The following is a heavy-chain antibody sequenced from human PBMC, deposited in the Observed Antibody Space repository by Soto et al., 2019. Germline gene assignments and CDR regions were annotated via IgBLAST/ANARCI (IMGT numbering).Heavy chain of an antibody. CDR1: GGSISSSNW. Sequence: SETLSLTCAVSGGSISSSNWWSWVRQPPGKGLEWIGEISHSGSTNYNPSLKSRFTISVDKSKNQFSLKLSSVTAADTAVYYCARGVAAADYWGQGTLVTVSS. CDR2: ISHSGST. V-gene: IGHV4-4*02. D-gene: IGHD6-13*01. CDR3: ARGVAAADY. J-gene: IGHJ4*02.